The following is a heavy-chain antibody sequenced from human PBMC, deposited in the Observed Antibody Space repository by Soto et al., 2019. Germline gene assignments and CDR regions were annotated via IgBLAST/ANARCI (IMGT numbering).Heavy chain of an antibody. Sequence: SETLSLTCTVSGGSISSSSYYWGWIRQPPGKGLEWIGSIYYSGSTYYNPSLKRRETKSVDTSKKQISLKLTNVTAADTAVYYCARRLYYDSSGFEGGGMDVWGQGTTVT. D-gene: IGHD3-22*01. CDR1: GGSISSSSYY. J-gene: IGHJ6*02. V-gene: IGHV4-39*01. CDR3: ARRLYYDSSGFEGGGMDV. CDR2: IYYSGST.